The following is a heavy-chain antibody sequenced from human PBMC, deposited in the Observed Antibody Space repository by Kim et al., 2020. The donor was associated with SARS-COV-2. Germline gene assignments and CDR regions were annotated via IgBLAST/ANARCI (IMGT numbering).Heavy chain of an antibody. Sequence: GGSLRLSCAASGFTFSSYGMHWVRQAPGKGLEWVAVISYDGSNKYYADSVKGRFTISRDNSKNTLYLQMNSLRAEDTAVYYCAKDAGSSSWYGSLGRNFDYWGQGTLVTVSS. D-gene: IGHD6-13*01. J-gene: IGHJ4*02. CDR2: ISYDGSNK. CDR1: GFTFSSYG. V-gene: IGHV3-30*18. CDR3: AKDAGSSSWYGSLGRNFDY.